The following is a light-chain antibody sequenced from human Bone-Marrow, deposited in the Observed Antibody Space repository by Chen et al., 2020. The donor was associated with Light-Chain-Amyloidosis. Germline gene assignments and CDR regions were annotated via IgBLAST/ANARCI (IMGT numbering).Light chain of an antibody. J-gene: IGLJ2*01. Sequence: HSALTQPASVSGSPGQSITISCTGTSSDVGSYNLVSWYQHHPVKVPKLLIYEASKRPSGVSNRFSGSQSGNTASLTISGLQAEDEADYYCSSYVGSGTFVVFGGGTKVTVL. CDR3: SSYVGSGTFVV. CDR1: SSDVGSYNL. V-gene: IGLV2-23*02. CDR2: EAS.